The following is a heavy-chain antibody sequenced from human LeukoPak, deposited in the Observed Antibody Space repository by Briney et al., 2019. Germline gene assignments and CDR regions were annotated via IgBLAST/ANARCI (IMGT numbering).Heavy chain of an antibody. Sequence: GGSLRHSCAASGFTFSSYSMNWVRQAPGKGLEWVSSIVSSGRYIYYADSLKGRFTISRDNAKNSLYLQMNSLRAEDTAVYFCAKRGVVIRVILVGLHREAYYFDSWGQGALVTVSS. CDR2: IVSSGRYI. CDR1: GFTFSSYS. CDR3: AKRGVVIRVILVGLHREAYYFDS. D-gene: IGHD2-21*01. J-gene: IGHJ4*02. V-gene: IGHV3-21*04.